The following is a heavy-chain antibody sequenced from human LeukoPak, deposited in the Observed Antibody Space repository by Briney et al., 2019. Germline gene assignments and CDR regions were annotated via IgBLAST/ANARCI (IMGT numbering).Heavy chain of an antibody. J-gene: IGHJ4*02. D-gene: IGHD2-2*02. CDR3: AREEGCSSTSCYRGRSFDY. Sequence: GGSLRLSCAASEFTFSSYSMNWVRQAPGKGLEWVSYITNSGNSKSYADSVKGRFTISRDNTKNLLYQQMNSLRAEDTAAYYCAREEGCSSTSCYRGRSFDYWGQGTLVTVSS. V-gene: IGHV3-48*01. CDR1: EFTFSSYS. CDR2: ITNSGNSK.